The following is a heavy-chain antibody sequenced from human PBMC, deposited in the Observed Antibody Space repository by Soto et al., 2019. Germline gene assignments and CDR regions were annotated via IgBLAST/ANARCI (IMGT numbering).Heavy chain of an antibody. CDR2: IGSLSDYI. Sequence: GGSLRLSCAASGFTFSRESMNWVRQAPGKGMEWVSSIGSLSDYIYYADSVKGRFTISRDNARNSLFLQMNSLRAEDTAVYYCASTATCDSSGSYGFFDHWGQGALVTVSS. D-gene: IGHD3-22*01. CDR3: ASTATCDSSGSYGFFDH. J-gene: IGHJ4*02. CDR1: GFTFSRES. V-gene: IGHV3-21*01.